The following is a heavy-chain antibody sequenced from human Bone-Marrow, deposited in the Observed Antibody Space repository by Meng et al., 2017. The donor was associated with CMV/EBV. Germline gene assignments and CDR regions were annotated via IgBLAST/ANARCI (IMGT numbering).Heavy chain of an antibody. CDR1: GFTFSSYA. CDR2: ISSSSSYI. D-gene: IGHD3-9*01. J-gene: IGHJ6*02. CDR3: ARAKLLRYFDWLPPIRDYYYGMDV. V-gene: IGHV3-21*01. Sequence: GGSLRLSCAASGFTFSSYAMNWVRQAPGKGLEWVSSISSSSSYIYYADPVKGRFTISRDNAKNSLYLQMNSLRAEDTAVYYCARAKLLRYFDWLPPIRDYYYGMDVWGQGTTVTVSS.